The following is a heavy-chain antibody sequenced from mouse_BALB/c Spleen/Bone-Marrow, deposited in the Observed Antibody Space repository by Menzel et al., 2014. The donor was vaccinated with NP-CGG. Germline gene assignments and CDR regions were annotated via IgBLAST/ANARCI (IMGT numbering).Heavy chain of an antibody. Sequence: EAQGVGSGVDLVQPGGSLKLSCAASGFDFSRFWMSWVRQAPGKGLEWIGEINPDSSTINYTPSLKDKFIISRDNAKNTLYLQMSKVRSEDTALYYCARLNYYGNFFFWGAGPPITVPS. V-gene: IGHV4-1*02. J-gene: IGHJ1*01. CDR1: GFDFSRFW. CDR3: ARLNYYGNFFF. CDR2: INPDSSTI. D-gene: IGHD1-1*01.